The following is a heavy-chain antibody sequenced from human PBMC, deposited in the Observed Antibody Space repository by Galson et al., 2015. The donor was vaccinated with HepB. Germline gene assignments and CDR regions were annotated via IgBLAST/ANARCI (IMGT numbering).Heavy chain of an antibody. V-gene: IGHV3-23*01. D-gene: IGHD4-17*01. CDR2: ISGSGGST. J-gene: IGHJ4*02. Sequence: SLRLSCAASGFTFSSYAMSWVRQAPGKGLEWVSAISGSGGSTYYADSVKGRFTISRDNSKNTLYLQMNSLRAEDTAVYYCAKNEHDYGASGYFDYWGQGTLVTVSS. CDR1: GFTFSSYA. CDR3: AKNEHDYGASGYFDY.